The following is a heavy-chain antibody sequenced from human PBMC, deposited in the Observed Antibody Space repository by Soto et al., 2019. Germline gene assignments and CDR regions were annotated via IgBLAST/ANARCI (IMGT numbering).Heavy chain of an antibody. CDR1: GYTFTSYG. V-gene: IGHV1-18*01. CDR2: ISGYNGNT. D-gene: IGHD2-2*01. CDR3: ARMADFSITTCTLPSRFHIRGDYYYYGMDV. J-gene: IGHJ6*02. Sequence: QVRLVQSAAEVKKPGASVKVSCKASGYTFTSYGISWVRQAPGQGLEWMGWISGYNGNTNLAQKLQGRVTMTTDTPTSTAFIELRSLRSDDTAVYYCARMADFSITTCTLPSRFHIRGDYYYYGMDVWGQGTRFTVSS.